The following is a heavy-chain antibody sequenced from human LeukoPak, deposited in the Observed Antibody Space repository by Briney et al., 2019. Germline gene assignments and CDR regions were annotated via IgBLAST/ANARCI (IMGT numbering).Heavy chain of an antibody. V-gene: IGHV4-39*01. J-gene: IGHJ4*02. CDR2: VYYDGTS. D-gene: IGHD2/OR15-2a*01. CDR3: VRHISTNTGYFDS. CDR1: GASINTHSYY. Sequence: PSETLSLTCTVSGASINTHSYYWGWIRQAPGKGLEWIGSVYYDGTSYSNPSLTSRAAAFVDTSRDQFSLDLSFVTAADTALYYCVRHISTNTGYFDSCGQGILVSVSS.